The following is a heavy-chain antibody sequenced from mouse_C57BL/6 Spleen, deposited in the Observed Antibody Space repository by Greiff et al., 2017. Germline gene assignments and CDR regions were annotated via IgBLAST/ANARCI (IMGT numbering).Heavy chain of an antibody. CDR3: ARTVVGDLDY. D-gene: IGHD1-1*02. V-gene: IGHV1-55*01. Sequence: QVQLKQSGAELVKPGASVKLSCKASGYTFTSYWITWVKQRPGQGLEWIGDIYPGGGSTNYNEKFKSKATLTVDTSSSTAYMQLSSLTSEYSAVNCCARTVVGDLDYWGQGTSVTVSS. J-gene: IGHJ4*01. CDR2: IYPGGGST. CDR1: GYTFTSYW.